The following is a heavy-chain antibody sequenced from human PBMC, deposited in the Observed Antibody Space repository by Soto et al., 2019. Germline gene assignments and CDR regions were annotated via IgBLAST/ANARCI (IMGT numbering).Heavy chain of an antibody. V-gene: IGHV4-39*01. CDR3: ARQDATREYYAFWSGFHAAH. CDR1: GGSISSSSYY. J-gene: IGHJ4*02. Sequence: QMQLQESGPGLVKPSETLSLTCTVSGGSISSSSYYWGWIRQSPGKGLEWIGSIYYAGDTQYNPSLKSRVTLSVDRPNNEFSLVVASVIAADTGIYYCARQDATREYYAFWSGFHAAHCGQGALVTVS. D-gene: IGHD3-3*01. CDR2: IYYAGDT.